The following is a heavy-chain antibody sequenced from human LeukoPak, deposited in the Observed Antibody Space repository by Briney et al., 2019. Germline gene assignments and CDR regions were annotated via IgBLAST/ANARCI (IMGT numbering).Heavy chain of an antibody. D-gene: IGHD3-22*01. Sequence: GGSLRLSCAASRFTFDTYGMYWVRQAPGKGLERVAVIWYDGSSKYYADSVKGRFTISRDNSKNTLYLQMNSLRAEDTAVYYCARGPTYYYDSSGYHPEYFQHWGQGTLVTVSS. CDR3: ARGPTYYYDSSGYHPEYFQH. CDR2: IWYDGSSK. J-gene: IGHJ1*01. V-gene: IGHV3-33*01. CDR1: RFTFDTYG.